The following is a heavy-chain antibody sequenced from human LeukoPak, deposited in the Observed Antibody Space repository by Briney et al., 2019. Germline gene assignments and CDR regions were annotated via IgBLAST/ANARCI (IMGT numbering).Heavy chain of an antibody. CDR2: MNPNSGNT. CDR1: GYTFNSYD. V-gene: IGHV1-8*03. D-gene: IGHD3-3*01. Sequence: ASVKVSCKASGYTFNSYDINWVRQATGQGLEWMGWMNPNSGNTGYAQKFQGRVTVTRNTSISTAYMELSSLRSEDTAVYYCARARRPIFGVVIMSDNWFDPWGQGTLVTVSS. J-gene: IGHJ5*02. CDR3: ARARRPIFGVVIMSDNWFDP.